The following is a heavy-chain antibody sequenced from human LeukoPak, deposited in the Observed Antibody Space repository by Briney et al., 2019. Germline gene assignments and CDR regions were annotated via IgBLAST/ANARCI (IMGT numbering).Heavy chain of an antibody. Sequence: ASVKVSCKASGYTFTGYYMRWVRQAPGQGLEWMGWINPSSGDTHYAQSFQDKVTMTRDTSINTAYMELSRLISDDTAVYYCARGAGSGFDIWGQGTMVTVSS. CDR2: INPSSGDT. CDR3: ARGAGSGFDI. V-gene: IGHV1-2*02. D-gene: IGHD6-13*01. J-gene: IGHJ3*02. CDR1: GYTFTGYY.